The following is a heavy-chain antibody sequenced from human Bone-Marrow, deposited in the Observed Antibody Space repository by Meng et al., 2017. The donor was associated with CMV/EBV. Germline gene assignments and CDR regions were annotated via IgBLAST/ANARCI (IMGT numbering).Heavy chain of an antibody. D-gene: IGHD3-3*01. V-gene: IGHV1-69*05. CDR3: ARDWSGPNNWFDP. J-gene: IGHJ5*02. CDR1: GGTFSSYA. CDR2: IIPIFGTA. Sequence: SVKVSCKASGGTFSSYAISWVRQAPGQGLEWMGGIIPIFGTANYAQKFQGRVTITTDESTSTAYMELSSLRSEDTAVYYCARDWSGPNNWFDPLGQGTLVTVSS.